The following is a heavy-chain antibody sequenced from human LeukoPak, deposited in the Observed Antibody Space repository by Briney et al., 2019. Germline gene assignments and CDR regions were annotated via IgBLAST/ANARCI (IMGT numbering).Heavy chain of an antibody. D-gene: IGHD3-10*01. V-gene: IGHV4-59*01. J-gene: IGHJ6*03. CDR1: GGSISSCN. CDR2: IHYCSSA. CDR3: ARLSRGKTRRWFGELSLYYYYYMDV. Sequence: SETLSLTCTVSGGSISSCNCSWSRNPPPTGQERNWYIHYCSSANYNPSPNRRITISVDTYKNQFSLRLGSVTAAETAVYYCARLSRGKTRRWFGELSLYYYYYMDVWGKGTTVTVSS.